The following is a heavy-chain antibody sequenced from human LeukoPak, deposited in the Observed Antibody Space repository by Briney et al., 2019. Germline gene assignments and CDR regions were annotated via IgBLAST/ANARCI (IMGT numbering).Heavy chain of an antibody. CDR3: ARDGRNYYDRSGYYSALAY. CDR1: GFTFSSYA. CDR2: ISYDGSNK. D-gene: IGHD3-22*01. Sequence: GRSLRLSCAASGFTFSSYAMHWVRQAPGKGLEWVAVISYDGSNKYYADSVKGRFTISRDNSKNTLYLQMNSLRADDTAVYYCARDGRNYYDRSGYYSALAYWGQGTLVTVSS. V-gene: IGHV3-30-3*01. J-gene: IGHJ4*02.